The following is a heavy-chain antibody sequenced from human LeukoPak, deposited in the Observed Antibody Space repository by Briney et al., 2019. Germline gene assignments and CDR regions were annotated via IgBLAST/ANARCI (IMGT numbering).Heavy chain of an antibody. D-gene: IGHD5-18*01. V-gene: IGHV3-7*05. J-gene: IGHJ4*02. Sequence: GGSLRLSCAASGFTFSSYWMSWVRQAPGKGLEWVANIKQDGSEKYYVDSVKGRFTISRDNAKNTLYLQMNSLRTEDTAVYYCAKRIGYNYGHFDYWGQGTLVTVSS. CDR3: AKRIGYNYGHFDY. CDR2: IKQDGSEK. CDR1: GFTFSSYW.